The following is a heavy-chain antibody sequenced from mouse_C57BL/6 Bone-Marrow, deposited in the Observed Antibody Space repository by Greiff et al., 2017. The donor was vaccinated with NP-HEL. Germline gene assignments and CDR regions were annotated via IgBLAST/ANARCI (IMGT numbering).Heavy chain of an antibody. D-gene: IGHD2-2*01. CDR3: ARGGYDDLYYFDY. CDR2: ISYDGSN. V-gene: IGHV3-6*01. J-gene: IGHJ2*01. CDR1: GYSITSGYY. Sequence: DVQLQESGPGLVKPSQSLSLTCSVTGYSITSGYYWNWIRQFPGNKLEWMGYISYDGSNNYNPSLKNRISITRDTSKNQFFLKLNSVTTEDTATYYCARGGYDDLYYFDYWGQGTTLTVSS.